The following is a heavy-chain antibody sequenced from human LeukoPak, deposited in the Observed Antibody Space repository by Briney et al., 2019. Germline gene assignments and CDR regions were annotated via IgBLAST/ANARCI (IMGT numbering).Heavy chain of an antibody. Sequence: PSETLSLTCTVSGGSISSSSYYWGWIRQPPGKGLEWIGSIYYSGSTYYNPSLKSRVTISVDTSKNQFSLKLSSVTAADTAVYYCARKTYCGGDCYGPYFDYWGQGTLVTVSS. CDR3: ARKTYCGGDCYGPYFDY. D-gene: IGHD2-21*01. V-gene: IGHV4-39*01. CDR1: GGSISSSSYY. J-gene: IGHJ4*02. CDR2: IYYSGST.